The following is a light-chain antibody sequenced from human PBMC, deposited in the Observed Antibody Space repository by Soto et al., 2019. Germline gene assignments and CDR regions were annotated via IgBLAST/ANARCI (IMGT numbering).Light chain of an antibody. CDR2: KAS. CDR1: QSISTW. J-gene: IGKJ1*01. V-gene: IGKV1-5*03. CDR3: QQYNAYPWT. Sequence: DIQMTQSPSTLSASVGDRVTITCRASQSISTWLAWYHQKPGKAPNLLISKASSLHSGVPSRFSGSGSGTEFTLTISSLQPDDFATYFCQQYNAYPWTFGQGTKVEIK.